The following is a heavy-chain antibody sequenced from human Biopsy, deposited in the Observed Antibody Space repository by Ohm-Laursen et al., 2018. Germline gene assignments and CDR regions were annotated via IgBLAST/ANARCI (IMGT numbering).Heavy chain of an antibody. J-gene: IGHJ4*02. Sequence: SDTLSLTCTVSGGSISGHFWSWVRQPAGKGLEWIGRVYISGGPTYNPSLKSRVTMSLDTSKNQFSLRMRSVTAADTAVYYCARDSPSYADYPFDYWGQGTLVTVSS. D-gene: IGHD4-17*01. V-gene: IGHV4-4*07. CDR1: GGSISGHF. CDR3: ARDSPSYADYPFDY. CDR2: VYISGGP.